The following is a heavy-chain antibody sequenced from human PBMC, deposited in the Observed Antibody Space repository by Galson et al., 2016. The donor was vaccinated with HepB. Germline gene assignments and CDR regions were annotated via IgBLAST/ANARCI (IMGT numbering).Heavy chain of an antibody. D-gene: IGHD1-26*01. CDR2: INPDGRET. J-gene: IGHJ4*02. Sequence: SLRLSCAASGFTFSRYWMSWVRQAPGKGLEWVASINPDGRETYYVDSLRGRFTISRDNAKNSLFLQMNSLGAEDTAVYYCGNGVGATVYWGQGTLVTVSS. CDR1: GFTFSRYW. V-gene: IGHV3-7*01. CDR3: GNGVGATVY.